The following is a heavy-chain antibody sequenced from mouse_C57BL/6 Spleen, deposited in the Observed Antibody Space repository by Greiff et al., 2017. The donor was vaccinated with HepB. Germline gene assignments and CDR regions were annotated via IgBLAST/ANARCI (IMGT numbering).Heavy chain of an antibody. CDR1: GFTFSSYA. CDR3: AREGGSTMVTTPFAY. Sequence: EVKLEESGGGLVKPGGSLKLSCAASGFTFSSYAISWVRQTPEKRLEWVATISDGGSYTYYPDNVKGRFTISRDNAKNNLYLQMSHLKSEDTAMYYCAREGGSTMVTTPFAYWGQGTLVTVSA. J-gene: IGHJ3*01. CDR2: ISDGGSYT. D-gene: IGHD2-2*01. V-gene: IGHV5-4*01.